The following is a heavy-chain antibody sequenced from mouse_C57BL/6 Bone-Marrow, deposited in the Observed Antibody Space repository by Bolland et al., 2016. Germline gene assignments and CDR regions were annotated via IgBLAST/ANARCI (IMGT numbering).Heavy chain of an antibody. J-gene: IGHJ3*01. CDR3: ARQYDYDRFAY. V-gene: IGHV5-2*01. CDR2: DGGST. Sequence: DGGSTYYPDTMERRFIISRDNTKKTLYLQMSSLRSEDTALYYCARQYDYDRFAYWGQG. D-gene: IGHD2-4*01.